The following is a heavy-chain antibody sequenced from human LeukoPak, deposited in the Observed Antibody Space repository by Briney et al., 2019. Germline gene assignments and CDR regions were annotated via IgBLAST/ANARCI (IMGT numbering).Heavy chain of an antibody. Sequence: VGSLRLSCAASGFTFSSYGMHWVRQDPGKGLECVAVIWYDGNHKYYADFVKGRFTISRDNPTNTLYLRMNSLRAEDTAVYNCARDRGSREDGMDVWGQGTTVTVSS. J-gene: IGHJ6*02. D-gene: IGHD1-26*01. CDR1: GFTFSSYG. CDR3: ARDRGSREDGMDV. V-gene: IGHV3-33*01. CDR2: IWYDGNHK.